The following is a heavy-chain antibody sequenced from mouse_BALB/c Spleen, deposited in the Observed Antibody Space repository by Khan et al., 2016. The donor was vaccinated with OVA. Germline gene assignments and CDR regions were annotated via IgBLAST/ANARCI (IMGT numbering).Heavy chain of an antibody. CDR3: ARGNYYGYYVDY. D-gene: IGHD1-1*01. CDR1: GYSITSGYA. CDR2: ISYSGGT. V-gene: IGHV3-2*02. J-gene: IGHJ2*01. Sequence: EVQLVETGPGLVKPSQSLSLTCTVTGYSITSGYAWNWIRQFPGNKLEWMGYISYSGGTSYNPSLKSRISITRETSKNQFFLQLNSGTTEDTATYYCARGNYYGYYVDYWGQGTTHTVSS.